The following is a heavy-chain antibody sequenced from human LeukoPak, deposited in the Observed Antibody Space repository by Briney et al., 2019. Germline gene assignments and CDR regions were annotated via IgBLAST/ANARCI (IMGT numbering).Heavy chain of an antibody. CDR1: GFSFSSYG. Sequence: GGSLRLSCAASGFSFSSYGMYWVRQAPGKGLEWVAFIRYDGSKKYYADSVKGRFTISRDNSKNTLYLQMNSLRAEDTAVYYCAKGMGGYDLFYYYYYMDVWGKGTTVTISS. J-gene: IGHJ6*03. CDR3: AKGMGGYDLFYYYYYMDV. CDR2: IRYDGSKK. D-gene: IGHD5-12*01. V-gene: IGHV3-30*02.